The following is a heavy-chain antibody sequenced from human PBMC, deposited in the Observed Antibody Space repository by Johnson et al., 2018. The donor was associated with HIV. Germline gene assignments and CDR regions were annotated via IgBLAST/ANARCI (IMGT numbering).Heavy chain of an antibody. CDR1: GFTFSSYG. J-gene: IGHJ3*02. D-gene: IGHD2-2*01. Sequence: QVQLVESGGGVVQPGRSLRLSCAASGFTFSSYGMHWVRQAPGKGLEWVAVIWYDGSNKYYADSVKGRFTISRHNSKNTLYLQMNSLRPEDTAVYYCAREDNQLLGGDAFDIWGQGTMVTVSS. CDR3: AREDNQLLGGDAFDI. V-gene: IGHV3-33*08. CDR2: IWYDGSNK.